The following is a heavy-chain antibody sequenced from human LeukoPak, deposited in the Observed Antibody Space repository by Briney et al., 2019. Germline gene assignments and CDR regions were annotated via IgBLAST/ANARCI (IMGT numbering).Heavy chain of an antibody. Sequence: SETLSLTCTVSGVSISSGSYYWSWIRQPAGKGLEWIGRIYTSGSTNYNPSLKSRVTISVDTSKNQFSLKLSSVTAADTAVYYCARVVAALLDNWFDPWGQGTLVTVSS. V-gene: IGHV4-61*02. CDR3: ARVVAALLDNWFDP. D-gene: IGHD2-15*01. CDR2: IYTSGST. CDR1: GVSISSGSYY. J-gene: IGHJ5*02.